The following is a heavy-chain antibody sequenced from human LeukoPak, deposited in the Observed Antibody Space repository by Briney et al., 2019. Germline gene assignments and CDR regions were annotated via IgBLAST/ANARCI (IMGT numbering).Heavy chain of an antibody. J-gene: IGHJ4*02. V-gene: IGHV1-69*06. Sequence: GASVKVSCKASGGTFSSYAISWVRQAPGQGLEGMGGIIPIFGTANYAQKFQGRVTITADKSTSTAYMELSSLRSEDTAVYYCASQNYDSSGYYWNYWGQGTLVTVSS. D-gene: IGHD3-22*01. CDR1: GGTFSSYA. CDR3: ASQNYDSSGYYWNY. CDR2: IIPIFGTA.